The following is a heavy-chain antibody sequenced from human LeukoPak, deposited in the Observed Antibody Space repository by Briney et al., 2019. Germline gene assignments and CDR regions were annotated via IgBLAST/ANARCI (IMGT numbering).Heavy chain of an antibody. CDR3: ARDRGGDDPIDY. V-gene: IGHV3-33*01. CDR2: IWDNGNNK. Sequence: PGRSLRLSCAASGFSFSRYGMHWVRQAPGKGLEWAAVIWDNGNNKDYADSVMGRFTISRDNSKNMLYLQMNSLRADDTAVYYCARDRGGDDPIDYWGQGTLVTVSS. D-gene: IGHD2-21*02. CDR1: GFSFSRYG. J-gene: IGHJ4*02.